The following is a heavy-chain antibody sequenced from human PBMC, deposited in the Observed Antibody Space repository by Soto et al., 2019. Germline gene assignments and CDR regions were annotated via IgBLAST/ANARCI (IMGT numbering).Heavy chain of an antibody. CDR2: IHYSGST. CDR1: GSSISGFY. V-gene: IGHV4-59*01. J-gene: IGHJ4*02. Sequence: SETLSLTCIVSGSSISGFYWSWIRQPPGKGLEWIGNIHYSGSTNYNPSRKSRVTISVDMSKNQFSLKVNSVTAADMAVYYCARVGGYYGDYPNFDYWGQGMLVTVSS. D-gene: IGHD4-17*01. CDR3: ARVGGYYGDYPNFDY.